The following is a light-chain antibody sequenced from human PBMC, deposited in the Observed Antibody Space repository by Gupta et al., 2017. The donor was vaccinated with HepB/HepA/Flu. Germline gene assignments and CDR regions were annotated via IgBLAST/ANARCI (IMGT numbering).Light chain of an antibody. Sequence: DIQMTQSPSSLSASVGDRVTITCRASQGISNYLAWYQQKPGKVPKLLIYAASTLPSGVPSRFTGSGSGTAFTLTISSLQPEDVATYSCQSSATFGQGTKVEIK. CDR3: QSSAT. CDR1: QGISNY. V-gene: IGKV1-27*01. CDR2: AAS. J-gene: IGKJ1*01.